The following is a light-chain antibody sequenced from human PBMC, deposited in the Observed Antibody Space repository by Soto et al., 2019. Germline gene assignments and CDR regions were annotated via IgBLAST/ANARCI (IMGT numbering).Light chain of an antibody. J-gene: IGLJ1*01. CDR3: CSSAPESTYV. CDR2: KGT. Sequence: QSALAQPASVSGSPGQSITISGTGTSSDVGAYNSVSWYQQHPHKAPQVIIYKGTQRPSGVSNRFSGSTPGNAASLTISGLQADDEADYFCCSSAPESTYVFGSGTKVTVL. CDR1: SSDVGAYNS. V-gene: IGLV2-23*01.